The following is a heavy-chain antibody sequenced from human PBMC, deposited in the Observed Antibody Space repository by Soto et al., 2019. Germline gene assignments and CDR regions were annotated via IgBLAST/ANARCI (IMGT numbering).Heavy chain of an antibody. CDR2: IWYDGSNK. Sequence: QVQLVESGGGVVQPGRSLRLSCATSGFTFSSYGMHWVRQAPGKGLEWVAVIWYDGSNKYYADSVKGRFTISRDNSKNTLYLQMNSLRAEDTAVYYCARSAAASLGLDYWGQGTWSPSPQ. CDR3: ARSAAASLGLDY. V-gene: IGHV3-33*01. D-gene: IGHD6-13*01. J-gene: IGHJ4*02. CDR1: GFTFSSYG.